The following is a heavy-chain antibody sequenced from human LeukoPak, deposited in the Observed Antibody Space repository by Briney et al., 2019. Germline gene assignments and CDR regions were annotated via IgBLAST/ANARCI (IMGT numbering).Heavy chain of an antibody. J-gene: IGHJ4*02. V-gene: IGHV3-23*01. D-gene: IGHD2-2*02. CDR2: ISGSDGST. CDR3: AKGDGDIVVVPAAIGGDY. Sequence: PGGSLRLSCAASGLTFDDYGMSWVRQAPGKGLEWVSAISGSDGSTYYADSVKGRFTISRDNSKTTLYLQMNSLRAEDTAVYYCAKGDGDIVVVPAAIGGDYWGQGTLVTVSS. CDR1: GLTFDDYG.